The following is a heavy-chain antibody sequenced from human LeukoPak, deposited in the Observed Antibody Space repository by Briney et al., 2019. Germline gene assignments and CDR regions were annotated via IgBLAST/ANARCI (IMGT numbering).Heavy chain of an antibody. V-gene: IGHV3-53*01. Sequence: GGSLRLSCAASGFSVSNYYMSWVRQAPGKGLEWVSVIYSGGNTYYTDSVKGRFTISRDDAKSTVDLQMNSLRGEDTAVYYCVRGRGSYGWFDPWGQGTLVTVSS. J-gene: IGHJ5*02. D-gene: IGHD3-10*01. CDR2: IYSGGNT. CDR1: GFSVSNYY. CDR3: VRGRGSYGWFDP.